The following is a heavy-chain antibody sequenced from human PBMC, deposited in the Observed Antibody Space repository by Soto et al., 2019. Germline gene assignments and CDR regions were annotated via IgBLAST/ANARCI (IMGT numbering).Heavy chain of an antibody. V-gene: IGHV1-8*01. CDR1: GYTFTSYD. J-gene: IGHJ5*02. D-gene: IGHD6-13*01. CDR3: ARLPLRAAAGRSWFDP. CDR2: MNPNSGNT. Sequence: ASVKVSCKASGYTFTSYDINWVRQATGQGLEWMGWMNPNSGNTGYAQKFQGRVTMTRNTSISTAYMELSSLRSEDTAVYYCARLPLRAAAGRSWFDPWGQGTLVTVSS.